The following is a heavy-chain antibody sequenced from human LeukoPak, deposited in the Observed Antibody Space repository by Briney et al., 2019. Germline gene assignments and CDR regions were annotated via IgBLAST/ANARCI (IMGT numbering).Heavy chain of an antibody. J-gene: IGHJ1*01. CDR2: ISHSGST. CDR1: GGSFSGHY. CDR3: ARGLDYYDSSGLLSVKYLQH. Sequence: PSETLSLTCAVFGGSFSGHYWSWIRQPPGKGLEWIGEISHSGSTNYNPSLKSRVTISVDTSKNQFSLKLSSVTAADTAVYYCARGLDYYDSSGLLSVKYLQHWGQGTLVTVSS. D-gene: IGHD3-22*01. V-gene: IGHV4-34*01.